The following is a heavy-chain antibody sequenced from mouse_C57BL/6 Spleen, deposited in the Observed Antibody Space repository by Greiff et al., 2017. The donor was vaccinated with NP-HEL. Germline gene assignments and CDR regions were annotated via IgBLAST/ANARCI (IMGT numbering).Heavy chain of an antibody. V-gene: IGHV1-80*01. CDR2: IYPGDGDT. CDR1: GYAFSSYW. Sequence: QVQLQQSGAELVKPGASVKISCKASGYAFSSYWMNWVKQRPGKGLEWIGQIYPGDGDTNYNGKFKGKATLTADKSSSTAYMQLSSLTSEDSAVYFCARNLIYDGYYEDYWGQGTTLTVSS. D-gene: IGHD2-3*01. CDR3: ARNLIYDGYYEDY. J-gene: IGHJ2*01.